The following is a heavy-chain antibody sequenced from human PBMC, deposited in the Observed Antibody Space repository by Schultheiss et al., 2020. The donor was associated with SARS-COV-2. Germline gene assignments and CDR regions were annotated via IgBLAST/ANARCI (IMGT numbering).Heavy chain of an antibody. J-gene: IGHJ4*02. CDR3: ARAGVIAPLIDY. V-gene: IGHV3-30-3*01. CDR1: GFTFSGYA. Sequence: GGSLRLSCAASGFTFSGYAMHWVRQAPGKGLEWVAVISYDGSNKYYADSVKGRFTISRDNSKNTLYLQMNSLRAEDTAVYYCARAGVIAPLIDYWGQGTLVTVSS. D-gene: IGHD2-21*01. CDR2: ISYDGSNK.